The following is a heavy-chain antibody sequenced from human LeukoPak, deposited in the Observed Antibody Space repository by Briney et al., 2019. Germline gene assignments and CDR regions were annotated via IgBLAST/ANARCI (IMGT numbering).Heavy chain of an antibody. V-gene: IGHV4-34*01. D-gene: IGHD3-10*01. CDR2: TNHSGST. CDR3: ARDQGYYGSGSYYFRYYYGMDV. Sequence: SETLSLTCAVDGGSFSGHYWSWIRQPPGKGLEWIGETNHSGSTNYNPSLKSRVTISVDTSKNQFSLKLSSVTAADTAVYYCARDQGYYGSGSYYFRYYYGMDVWGKGTTVTVSS. CDR1: GGSFSGHY. J-gene: IGHJ6*04.